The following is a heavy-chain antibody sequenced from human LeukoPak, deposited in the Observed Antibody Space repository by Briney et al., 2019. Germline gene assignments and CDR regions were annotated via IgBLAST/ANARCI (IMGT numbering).Heavy chain of an antibody. CDR3: ARDHKPGYSCAYDAFDI. CDR1: GYTFTSYG. J-gene: IGHJ3*02. D-gene: IGHD5-18*01. CDR2: ISAYNGNT. Sequence: ASVKVSCKASGYTFTSYGISWVRQAPGQGLEWMGWISAYNGNTNYAQKLQGRVTMTTDTSTSTAYMELRSLRSDDTAVYYCARDHKPGYSCAYDAFDIWGQGTMVTVSS. V-gene: IGHV1-18*01.